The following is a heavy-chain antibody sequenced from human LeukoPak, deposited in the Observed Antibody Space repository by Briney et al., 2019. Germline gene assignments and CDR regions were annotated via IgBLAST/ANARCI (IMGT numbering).Heavy chain of an antibody. D-gene: IGHD3-22*01. CDR2: VNWHGTT. V-gene: IGHV3-43*01. J-gene: IGHJ5*02. CDR3: AKDLTYESSGSVIDT. Sequence: GGSLRLSCAASGFIFEDYTMHWVRQVPGKTLEWVSLVNWHGTTYYADSLKGRFTISRDNSKNSLYLQMDSLRTEDTAFYYCAKDLTYESSGSVIDTSGLGTLVTVSS. CDR1: GFIFEDYT.